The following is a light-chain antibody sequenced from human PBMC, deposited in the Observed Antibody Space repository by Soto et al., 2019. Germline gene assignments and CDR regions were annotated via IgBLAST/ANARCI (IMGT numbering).Light chain of an antibody. CDR3: QQYDSSHRT. V-gene: IGKV3-20*01. Sequence: EIVLTQSPGTLSLSPGERATLSCRASQSFTSTSLAWYQQKPGQAPRLLISGASRRAAGIPDRFSGSGSGTDLTLTISRLESEDRAVYYCQQYDSSHRTVGEGTRVEIK. CDR2: GAS. CDR1: QSFTSTS. J-gene: IGKJ1*01.